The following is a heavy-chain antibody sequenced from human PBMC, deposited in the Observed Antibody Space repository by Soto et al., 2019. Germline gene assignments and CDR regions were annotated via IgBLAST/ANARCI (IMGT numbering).Heavy chain of an antibody. CDR1: GFTFSDHY. D-gene: IGHD4-17*01. Sequence: PGGSLRLSCAASGFTFSDHYMDWVRQAPGKGLEWVGRTRNKANSYTTEYAASVKGRFTISRDDSKNSLYLQMNSLKTEDTAVYYCARDHDGDTSFDYWGQGTLVTVSS. J-gene: IGHJ4*02. CDR3: ARDHDGDTSFDY. CDR2: TRNKANSYTT. V-gene: IGHV3-72*01.